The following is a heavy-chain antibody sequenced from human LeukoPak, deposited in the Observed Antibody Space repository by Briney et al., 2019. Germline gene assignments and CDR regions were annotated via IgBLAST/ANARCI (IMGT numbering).Heavy chain of an antibody. CDR2: IYHSGST. CDR3: ARDDYDFWSGYYNYFDY. CDR1: GYSISSGYY. V-gene: IGHV4-38-2*02. J-gene: IGHJ4*02. Sequence: PSETLSLTCTVSGYSISSGYYWGWIRQPPGKELEWIGSIYHSGSTYYNPSLKSRVTISVDTSKNQFSLKLSSVTAADTAVYYCARDDYDFWSGYYNYFDYWGQGTLVTVSS. D-gene: IGHD3-3*01.